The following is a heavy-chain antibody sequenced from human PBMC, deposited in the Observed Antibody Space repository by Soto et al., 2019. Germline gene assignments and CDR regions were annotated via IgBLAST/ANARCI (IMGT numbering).Heavy chain of an antibody. Sequence: QVQLVQSGAEVKKPGSSVKVSCKASGDTLSRQTISWVRQAPGQGLEWMGRIIPILGIANYAQKFQGRVTITADKSTSTAYMDLSSLRSEDTAVYYCARVAEMGTVTKGYYYYMDVWGKGTTVTVSS. J-gene: IGHJ6*03. CDR3: ARVAEMGTVTKGYYYYMDV. D-gene: IGHD4-17*01. CDR1: GDTLSRQT. V-gene: IGHV1-69*02. CDR2: IIPILGIA.